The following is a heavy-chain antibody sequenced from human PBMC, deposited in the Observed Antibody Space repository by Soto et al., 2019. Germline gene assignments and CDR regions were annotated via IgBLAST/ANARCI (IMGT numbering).Heavy chain of an antibody. J-gene: IGHJ4*02. V-gene: IGHV1-8*01. CDR3: ATDRTSDYGDYPHYFDY. CDR1: GYTFTSYD. D-gene: IGHD4-17*01. Sequence: ASVKVSCKASGYTFTSYDINWVRQATGQGLEWMGWMNPNSGNTGYAQKFQGRVTMTRNTSIGTAYMELSSLRSEDTAVYYCATDRTSDYGDYPHYFDYWGQGTLVTVSS. CDR2: MNPNSGNT.